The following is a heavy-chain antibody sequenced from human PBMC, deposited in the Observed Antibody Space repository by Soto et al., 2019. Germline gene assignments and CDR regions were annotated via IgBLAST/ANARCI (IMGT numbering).Heavy chain of an antibody. Sequence: ASVKVSCKASGYTFTRYYIHWVRQAPGQGLEWMGIINPDTGSASYAQKLQGRVAVTRDTSTSTAYMELSSLGSDDTAVYYCARDSNVALTLHYHGMDVWGQGTTVTVSS. CDR2: INPDTGSA. CDR1: GYTFTRYY. J-gene: IGHJ6*02. CDR3: ARDSNVALTLHYHGMDV. V-gene: IGHV1-46*01. D-gene: IGHD3-16*01.